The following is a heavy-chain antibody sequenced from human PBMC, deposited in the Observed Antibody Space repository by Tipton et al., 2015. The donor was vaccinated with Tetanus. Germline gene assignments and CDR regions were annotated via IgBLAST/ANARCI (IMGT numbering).Heavy chain of an antibody. V-gene: IGHV3-48*01. D-gene: IGHD2-21*01. CDR1: GFTFSTYG. Sequence: SLRLSCAASGFTFSTYGMNWARQAPGKGLEWVSYISSSGSFIKYADSVKGRFTISRDNAKNSLYLQMNSLGAEDTAVYYCAGGIVVVSASEAFDMWGQGTMVTVSS. CDR3: AGGIVVVSASEAFDM. CDR2: ISSSGSFI. J-gene: IGHJ3*02.